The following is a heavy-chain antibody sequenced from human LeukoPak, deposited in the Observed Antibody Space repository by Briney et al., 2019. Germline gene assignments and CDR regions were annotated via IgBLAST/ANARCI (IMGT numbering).Heavy chain of an antibody. D-gene: IGHD3-10*01. CDR3: ARETSITMVRGVIITARPRGWFDP. CDR2: FYQSGYT. Sequence: ETLSLTCAVSGYSISSGYYWGWIRQPPGKGLEWIGTFYQSGYTYSNPSLKSRDTISVDTSKNQFSLKLNSVTAADTAVYYCARETSITMVRGVIITARPRGWFDPWGQGTLVTVSS. V-gene: IGHV4-38-2*02. CDR1: GYSISSGYY. J-gene: IGHJ5*02.